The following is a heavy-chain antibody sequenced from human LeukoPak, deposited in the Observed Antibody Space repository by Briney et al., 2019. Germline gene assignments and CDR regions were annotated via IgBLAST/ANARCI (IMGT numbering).Heavy chain of an antibody. Sequence: GESLKISCKGSGYSFTSYWIGWVRQMPGKGLEWMGIIYPGDSDTRYSPSFQGQVTISADKSISTAYLQWSSLKASGTAMYHCARLACGGGDCYSNAFDIWGQGTMVTVSS. CDR1: GYSFTSYW. CDR3: ARLACGGGDCYSNAFDI. CDR2: IYPGDSDT. V-gene: IGHV5-51*01. D-gene: IGHD2-21*02. J-gene: IGHJ3*02.